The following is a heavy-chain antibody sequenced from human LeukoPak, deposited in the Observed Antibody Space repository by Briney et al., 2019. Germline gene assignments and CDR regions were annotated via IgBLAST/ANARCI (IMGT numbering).Heavy chain of an antibody. CDR2: ISGSGNST. J-gene: IGHJ4*02. V-gene: IGHV3-23*01. CDR3: AKDILSEDIVVVPAAMPGDY. D-gene: IGHD2-2*01. CDR1: GFTFSSYA. Sequence: GGSLRLSCAASGFTFSSYAMSWVRQAPGKGLEWVSAISGSGNSTYYADSVKGRLTISRDNSKNTLYLQMNSLRAEDTAVYYCAKDILSEDIVVVPAAMPGDYWGQGTLVTVSS.